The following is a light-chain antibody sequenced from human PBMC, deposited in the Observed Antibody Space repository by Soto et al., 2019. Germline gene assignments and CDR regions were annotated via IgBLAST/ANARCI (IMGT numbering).Light chain of an antibody. CDR3: QQDHNSPFT. CDR1: QGIGND. J-gene: IGKJ3*01. Sequence: AIQVTQSPSSLSASVGDRVTITCRASQGIGNDLGWYQQKAGKAPKLLIYAASTLQSGVPSRFRGSGYGTDFTLTISSLQPEDFATYYCQQDHNSPFTFGPGTKVHLK. CDR2: AAS. V-gene: IGKV1-6*01.